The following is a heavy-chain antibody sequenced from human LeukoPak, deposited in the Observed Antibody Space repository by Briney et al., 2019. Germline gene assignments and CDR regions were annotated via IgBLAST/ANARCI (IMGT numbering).Heavy chain of an antibody. CDR1: GYSLTELS. V-gene: IGHV1-24*01. J-gene: IGHJ4*02. CDR2: FDPEDGET. Sequence: ASVKVSCKVSGYSLTELSMHWVRQAPGIGLEWMGRFDPEDGETIYAQNFQARVTMTEDTSTDTAYMELSSLRSEDTAVYYCARDLGSVTATDYWGQGTLVTVSS. CDR3: ARDLGSVTATDY. D-gene: IGHD2-15*01.